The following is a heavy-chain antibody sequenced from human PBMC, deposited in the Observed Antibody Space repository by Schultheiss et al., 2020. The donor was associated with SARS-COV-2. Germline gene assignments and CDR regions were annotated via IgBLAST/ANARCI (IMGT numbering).Heavy chain of an antibody. D-gene: IGHD6-13*01. J-gene: IGHJ4*02. CDR2: ISYDGSNK. Sequence: GGSLRLSCAVSGFTFSSYGMHWVRQAPGKGLEWVAVISYDGSNKYYADSVKGRFTISRDNAKNSLFLQMNSLRDEDTALYYCTRAFFSSSFYYFDNWGQGTLVTVSS. CDR3: TRAFFSSSFYYFDN. CDR1: GFTFSSYG. V-gene: IGHV3-30*19.